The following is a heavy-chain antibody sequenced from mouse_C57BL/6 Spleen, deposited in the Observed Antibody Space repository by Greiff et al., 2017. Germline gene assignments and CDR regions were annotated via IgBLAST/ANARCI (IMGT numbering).Heavy chain of an antibody. CDR1: GFSLTSYA. D-gene: IGHD4-1*01. J-gene: IGHJ4*01. CDR2: IWNGGGT. Sequence: VKLMESGPGLVAPSQSLSITCTVSGFSLTSYAISWVRQPPGKGLEWLGVIWNGGGTNYNSALKSRLRISKDNSKSQVFLKRNSLQTDDTDRYYCARNWESYAMDYWGQGTSVTVSS. V-gene: IGHV2-9-1*01. CDR3: ARNWESYAMDY.